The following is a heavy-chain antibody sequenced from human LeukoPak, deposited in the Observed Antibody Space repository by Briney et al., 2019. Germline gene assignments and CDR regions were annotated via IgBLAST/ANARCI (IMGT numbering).Heavy chain of an antibody. V-gene: IGHV4-59*08. J-gene: IGHJ4*02. CDR1: GASITGHY. Sequence: SETLSLTCTVSGASITGHYWSWIRQPPGKGLEWVGFIYYSGTTNYNPSLKSRLTISVDTSKNQFPLTLSSATAADTAVYYCARHLGRRIYFDYWGQGTLVTVSS. CDR3: ARHLGRRIYFDY. CDR2: IYYSGTT.